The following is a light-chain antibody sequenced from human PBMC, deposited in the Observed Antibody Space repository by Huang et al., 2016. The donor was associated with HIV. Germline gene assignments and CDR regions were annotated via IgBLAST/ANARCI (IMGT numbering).Light chain of an antibody. CDR1: QSVSSSY. CDR3: QQYGSSLLYT. V-gene: IGKV3-20*01. J-gene: IGKJ2*01. Sequence: DIVLTQSPGTLSLSPGARATLSCRARQSVSSSYFAWYKQQQGQAPRLLILAAASRAAGIPDRFIGSGSGTDFTRTISRLEPEDFAVYYCQQYGSSLLYTFGQGTKLEIK. CDR2: AAA.